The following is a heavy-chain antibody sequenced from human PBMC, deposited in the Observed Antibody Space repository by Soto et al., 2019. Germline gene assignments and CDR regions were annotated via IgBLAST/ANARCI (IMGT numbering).Heavy chain of an antibody. V-gene: IGHV1-69*06. Sequence: SVKVSCKASGGTFSSYAISWVRQAPGQGLEWMGVIIPIFGTTNYAQKFQGRVTITADKSTSTAYMELSSLRSEDTAVYYCAKAREWCSSLYYYYVMDVRGQGTTVTGS. D-gene: IGHD6-6*01. CDR3: AKAREWCSSLYYYYVMDV. CDR2: IIPIFGTT. J-gene: IGHJ6*02. CDR1: GGTFSSYA.